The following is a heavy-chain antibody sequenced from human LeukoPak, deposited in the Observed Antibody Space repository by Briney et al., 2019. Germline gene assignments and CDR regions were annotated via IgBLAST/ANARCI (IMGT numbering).Heavy chain of an antibody. V-gene: IGHV4-4*07. Sequence: KPSETLSLIWTVSGGSISSYYCSSIRQPAGKGLEWIGRIYTSGSTNSNTSLKSRVTMSVDTSKNQFSLKLSSVTAADTAVYYCARGPHYALGIYFDYWGQGTLVTVSS. CDR3: ARGPHYALGIYFDY. CDR2: IYTSGST. D-gene: IGHD3-16*01. J-gene: IGHJ4*02. CDR1: GGSISSYY.